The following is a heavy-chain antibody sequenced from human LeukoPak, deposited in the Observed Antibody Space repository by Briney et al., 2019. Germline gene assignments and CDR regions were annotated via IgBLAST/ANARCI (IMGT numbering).Heavy chain of an antibody. CDR3: ARANGDYSIPLDY. J-gene: IGHJ4*02. CDR1: GGSISSYY. CDR2: IYTSGST. D-gene: IGHD4-17*01. V-gene: IGHV4-4*07. Sequence: KASETLSLTCTVSGGSISSYYWSWIRQSAGKGLEWIGRIYTSGSTNYNPSLKSRVTISVDTSKNQFSLKLSSVTAADTAVYYCARANGDYSIPLDYWGQGTLVTVSS.